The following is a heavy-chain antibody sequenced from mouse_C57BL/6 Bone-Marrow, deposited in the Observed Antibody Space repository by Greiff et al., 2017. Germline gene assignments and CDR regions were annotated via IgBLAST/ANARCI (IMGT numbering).Heavy chain of an antibody. J-gene: IGHJ4*01. D-gene: IGHD2-4*01. Sequence: QVQLQQSGAELARPGASVKLSCKASGYTFTSYGISWVKQRTGQGLEWIGEIYPRSGNTYYNEKFKGKATLTADKSYSTAYMELRSLTSEDSAVYFCAVYYDYENYAMDYWGQGTSVTVSS. CDR1: GYTFTSYG. V-gene: IGHV1-81*01. CDR3: AVYYDYENYAMDY. CDR2: IYPRSGNT.